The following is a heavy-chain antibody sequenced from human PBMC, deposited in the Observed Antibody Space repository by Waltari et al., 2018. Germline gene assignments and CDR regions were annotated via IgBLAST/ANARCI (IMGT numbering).Heavy chain of an antibody. CDR1: GFTFSSYS. D-gene: IGHD6-13*01. J-gene: IGHJ4*02. CDR3: ARAGGSSWYVDY. V-gene: IGHV3-21*01. CDR2: ISSSSIYI. Sequence: EVQLVESGGGLVKPGGSLRLSCAASGFTFSSYSMNWVRQAPGKGLYWVSSISSSSIYIYYADSVKCRFTISRDNAKNSLYLQMNSLRAEDTAVYYCARAGGSSWYVDYWGQGTLVTVSS.